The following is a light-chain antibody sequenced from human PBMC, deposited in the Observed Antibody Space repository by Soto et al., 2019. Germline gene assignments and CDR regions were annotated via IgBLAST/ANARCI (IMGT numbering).Light chain of an antibody. CDR1: QSVSSY. Sequence: EIVLTQSPATLSLSPGERGTLSCRASQSVSSYLAWYQQKPGQAPRLLIYDASNRATGVPARFSGSGSGTDFTLTISSLEPEDFAIYYCQQRSKWLTFGGGTKVKIK. V-gene: IGKV3-11*01. CDR2: DAS. CDR3: QQRSKWLT. J-gene: IGKJ4*01.